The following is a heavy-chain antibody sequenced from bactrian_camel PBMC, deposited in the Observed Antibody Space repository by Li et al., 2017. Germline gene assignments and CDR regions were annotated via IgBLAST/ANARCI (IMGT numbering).Heavy chain of an antibody. CDR3: AADRLVCLSTNPRGEWTY. CDR2: ISSDGST. J-gene: IGHJ4*01. Sequence: HVQLVESGGGSVQAGGSLRLSCRASGITFADSGRGWYRQAPGGRCELVSSISSDGSTYYADSVKGRFTISSDAAKNTVNTVYLHMNSLKPEDTAMYYCAADRLVCLSTNPRGEWTYWGQGTQVTVS. D-gene: IGHD1*01. V-gene: IGHV3S55*01. CDR1: GITFADSG.